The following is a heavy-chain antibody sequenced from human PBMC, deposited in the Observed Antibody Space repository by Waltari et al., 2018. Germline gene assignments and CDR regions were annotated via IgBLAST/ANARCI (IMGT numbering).Heavy chain of an antibody. CDR1: GFTFRRYS. CDR2: ISSSSYI. CDR3: ARGGGRDPDFDY. V-gene: IGHV3-21*01. Sequence: EVQLVESGGGLVKPGGSLRLSCAASGFTFRRYSMNWVRQAPGKGLEWVSSISSSSYIYYADSVKGRFTISRDNAKNSLYLQMNSLRAEDTAVYYCARGGGRDPDFDYWGQGTLVTVSS. J-gene: IGHJ4*02.